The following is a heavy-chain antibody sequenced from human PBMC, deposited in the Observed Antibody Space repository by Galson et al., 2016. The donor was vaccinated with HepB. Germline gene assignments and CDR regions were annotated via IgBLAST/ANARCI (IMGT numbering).Heavy chain of an antibody. V-gene: IGHV3-9*01. CDR3: AKDYSSGWFGAGGFEH. D-gene: IGHD6-19*01. CDR2: ISWNSGSS. Sequence: SLRLSCAASEFTFDDYAMHWVRQAPGKGLEWVSGISWNSGSSGYADSVKGRITVSRDNAKNSLYLQMNSLRAEDTAFYFCAKDYSSGWFGAGGFEHWGQGTLVTVSS. J-gene: IGHJ4*02. CDR1: EFTFDDYA.